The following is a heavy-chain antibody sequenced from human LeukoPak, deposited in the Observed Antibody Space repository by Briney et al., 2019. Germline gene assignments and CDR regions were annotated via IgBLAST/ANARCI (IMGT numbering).Heavy chain of an antibody. CDR1: GCTFTGYY. CDR3: ARDSGTTGEVKFDP. V-gene: IGHV1-2*02. D-gene: IGHD3-10*01. J-gene: IGHJ5*02. Sequence: ASVKVSCKASGCTFTGYYMHWVRQAPGQGLEWMGWINPNSGGTNYAQKFQGRVTMTRDTSISTAYMELSRLRSDDTAVYYCARDSGTTGEVKFDPWGQGTLVTVSS. CDR2: INPNSGGT.